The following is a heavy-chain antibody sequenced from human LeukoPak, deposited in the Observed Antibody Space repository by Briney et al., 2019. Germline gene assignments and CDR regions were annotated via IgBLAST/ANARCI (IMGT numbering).Heavy chain of an antibody. J-gene: IGHJ3*01. CDR2: IYHIGTT. Sequence: PSETLSLTCTVSGGSVSSGGFHWSCIRQPPGKGLECIGYIYHIGTTDYNPSLKSRVTISLDRSKNQVSLRLTSVTAADTAVYARDPASFLSGYRQSLWGQGTMVTVSS. V-gene: IGHV4-30-2*01. CDR3: DPASFLSGYRQSL. D-gene: IGHD5-12*01. CDR1: GGSVSSGGFH.